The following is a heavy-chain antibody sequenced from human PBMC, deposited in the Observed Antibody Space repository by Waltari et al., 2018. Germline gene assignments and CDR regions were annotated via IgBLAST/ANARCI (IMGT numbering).Heavy chain of an antibody. D-gene: IGHD6-19*01. Sequence: QLQLQESGPGLVKPSETLSLTCTVSGGSISSSSYYWGWIRQPPGKGLEWIGSIYYSGSTYYNPSLKSRVTISGDTSKNQFSLKRSSVTAADTAVYYCAKIHTVAGYLDYWGQGTLVTVSS. V-gene: IGHV4-39*07. CDR1: GGSISSSSYY. J-gene: IGHJ4*02. CDR3: AKIHTVAGYLDY. CDR2: IYYSGST.